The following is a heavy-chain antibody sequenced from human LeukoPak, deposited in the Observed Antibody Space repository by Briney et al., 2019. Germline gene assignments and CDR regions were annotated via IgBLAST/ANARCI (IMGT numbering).Heavy chain of an antibody. Sequence: SVKVSCKASGGTLSGYAISWVRQAPGQGLEWMGGIIPIFGTANYAQKFQGRVTITTDESTSTAYMELSSLRSEDTAVYYCARGTRKTDYYFDYWGQGTLVTVSS. CDR1: GGTLSGYA. J-gene: IGHJ4*02. CDR3: ARGTRKTDYYFDY. D-gene: IGHD3-10*01. CDR2: IIPIFGTA. V-gene: IGHV1-69*05.